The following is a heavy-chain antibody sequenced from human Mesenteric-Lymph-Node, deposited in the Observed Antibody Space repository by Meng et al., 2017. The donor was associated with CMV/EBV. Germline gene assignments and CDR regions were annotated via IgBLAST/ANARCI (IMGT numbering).Heavy chain of an antibody. D-gene: IGHD3-3*01. CDR3: ARVRRMLIRFLEWSRKRPYYFDY. J-gene: IGHJ4*02. Sequence: YYWIWIRQPPGKGLEWIGEINHSGSTNYNPSLKRRVTISVDTSKNQFSLKLSSVTAADTAVYYCARVRRMLIRFLEWSRKRPYYFDYWGQGTLVTVSS. CDR1: YY. V-gene: IGHV4-34*01. CDR2: INHSGST.